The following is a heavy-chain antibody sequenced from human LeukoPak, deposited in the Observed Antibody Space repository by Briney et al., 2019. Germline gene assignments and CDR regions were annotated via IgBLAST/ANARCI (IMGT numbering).Heavy chain of an antibody. J-gene: IGHJ4*02. V-gene: IGHV3-23*01. D-gene: IGHD3-22*01. CDR1: GFTFSSYA. CDR2: ISGGGGST. Sequence: PGGSLRLSCAASGFTFSSYAMSWVRQGPGKGLGWVSPISGGGGSTYYADSVKGRFTISRDNSKNTLYLQMNSLRAEDTAVYYCAKEGPDYYDSSGSNWDYWGQGTLVTVSS. CDR3: AKEGPDYYDSSGSNWDY.